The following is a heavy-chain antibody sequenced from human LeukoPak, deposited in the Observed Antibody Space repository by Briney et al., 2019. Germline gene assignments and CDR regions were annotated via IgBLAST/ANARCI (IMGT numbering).Heavy chain of an antibody. CDR3: ARHPIAAGGAYNWFDP. CDR1: GYSFTTHW. D-gene: IGHD6-13*01. J-gene: IGHJ5*02. CDR2: IYPRDSNT. V-gene: IGHV5-51*01. Sequence: GESLKISCKASGYSFTTHWIAWVRQMPGKGLEWMGIIYPRDSNTIYSPSFQGQVTISVDTSINTAYLQWISLKASDTAMYYCARHPIAAGGAYNWFDPWGQGTLVTVSS.